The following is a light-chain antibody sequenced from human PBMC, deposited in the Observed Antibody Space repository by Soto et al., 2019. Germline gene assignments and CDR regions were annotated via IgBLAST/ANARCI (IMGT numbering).Light chain of an antibody. CDR1: SSDVGGYNY. CDR3: SSYTSSSISYV. CDR2: DVS. Sequence: QSALTQPASVSGSPGQSITISCTGTSSDVGGYNYVSWYQQHPGKAPKLMIYDVSNRPSGVSNRFSGSKSGNTASLTISGLQAEYEADYYCSSYTSSSISYVFGTGTKVTVL. J-gene: IGLJ1*01. V-gene: IGLV2-14*01.